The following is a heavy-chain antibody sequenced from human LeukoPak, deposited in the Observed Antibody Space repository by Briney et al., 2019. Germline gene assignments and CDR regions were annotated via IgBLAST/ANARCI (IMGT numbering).Heavy chain of an antibody. D-gene: IGHD3/OR15-3a*01. Sequence: GGSLRLSCAVSGFRVSDYYMSWVRQTPGMGLEWVGLIRDSGEAFYADFVRGRFAISRDESENTLYLQMNSLRVKDTAVYFCARDRAALQDWVEFDPWGQGTPVIVSS. CDR2: IRDSGEA. CDR3: ARDRAALQDWVEFDP. CDR1: GFRVSDYY. J-gene: IGHJ5*02. V-gene: IGHV3-66*03.